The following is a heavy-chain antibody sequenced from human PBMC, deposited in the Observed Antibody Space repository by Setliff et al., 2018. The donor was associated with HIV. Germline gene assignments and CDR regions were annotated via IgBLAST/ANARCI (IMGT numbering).Heavy chain of an antibody. CDR2: IYYSGGT. CDR1: GGFISSSGYY. D-gene: IGHD3-9*01. Sequence: PAETLALTCTVSGGFISSSGYYWGWIRQPPGTGLEWIGSIYYSGGTYYNPSLKSRVTISVDTSKNQFSLKLSSVTAADTAVYYCARSRSSYYDILTGYRYYFDYWGQGTLVTVSS. V-gene: IGHV4-39*01. J-gene: IGHJ4*02. CDR3: ARSRSSYYDILTGYRYYFDY.